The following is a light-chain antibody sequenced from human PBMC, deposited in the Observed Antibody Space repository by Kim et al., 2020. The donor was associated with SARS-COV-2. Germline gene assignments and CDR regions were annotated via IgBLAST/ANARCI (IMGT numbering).Light chain of an antibody. CDR3: QQYHSVPPT. CDR1: QDIRKY. CDR2: DAS. V-gene: IGKV1-33*01. J-gene: IGKJ4*01. Sequence: DIQMTQSPASLSASVGDRVTITCQASQDIRKYLNWYQQKPGKAPELLIFDASNLETGDPSRFSGSGSGTDFTFTISSLQPEDIATYYCQQYHSVPPTFGGGTKVDIK.